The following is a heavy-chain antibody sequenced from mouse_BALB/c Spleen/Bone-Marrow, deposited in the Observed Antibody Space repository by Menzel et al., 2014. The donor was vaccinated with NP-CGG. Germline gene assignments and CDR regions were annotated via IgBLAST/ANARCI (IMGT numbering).Heavy chain of an antibody. Sequence: EVKVVESGGGLVQPGGSLKLSCAASGFDFSGYWMSWVRQAPGKGLEWIGEINPDRRTINYTPSLKDKFIISRDNAKNTLYLQMSKVRSEDTALYYCARLNYYGNLFVWGAGTTVTVSS. CDR3: ARLNYYGNLFV. V-gene: IGHV4-1*02. CDR2: INPDRRTI. J-gene: IGHJ1*01. CDR1: GFDFSGYW. D-gene: IGHD1-1*01.